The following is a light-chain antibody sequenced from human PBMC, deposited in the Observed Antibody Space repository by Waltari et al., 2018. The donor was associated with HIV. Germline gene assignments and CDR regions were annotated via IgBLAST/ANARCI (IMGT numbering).Light chain of an antibody. J-gene: IGLJ2*01. CDR2: DVS. V-gene: IGLV2-14*03. CDR3: CSYSSSGTVL. CDR1: SNHVGGFNY. Sequence: HSVLTQPASMSGSLGQSITISCLGRSNHVGGFNYVSWYQQSPDTAPRLVIYDVSNRPSGVSGRFSGSKSGSAASLTISGLQPEDEADYYCCSYSSSGTVLFGGGTRLTVL.